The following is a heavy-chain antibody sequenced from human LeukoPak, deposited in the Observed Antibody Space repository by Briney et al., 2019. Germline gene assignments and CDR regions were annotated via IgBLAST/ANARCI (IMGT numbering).Heavy chain of an antibody. V-gene: IGHV4-4*07. CDR3: ARTSWYYDFWSGYPPWAFDI. CDR2: IYTSGST. D-gene: IGHD3-3*01. CDR1: GGSISSYY. Sequence: SETLSLTCTVSGGSISSYYWSWIRQPAGKGLEWIGRIYTSGSTNYNPSLKSRATMSVDTSKNQFSLKLSSVTAADTAVYYCARTSWYYDFWSGYPPWAFDIWGQGTMVTVSS. J-gene: IGHJ3*02.